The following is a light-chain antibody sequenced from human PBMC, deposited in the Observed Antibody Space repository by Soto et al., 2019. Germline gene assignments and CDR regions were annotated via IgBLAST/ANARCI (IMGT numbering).Light chain of an antibody. CDR1: QSISTY. V-gene: IGKV1-39*01. J-gene: IGKJ1*01. Sequence: DIQMTQSPPTLSASVGDRVTITCRASQSISTYLNWYQQKLGRAPTLLIYATSSLQSGVPSRFSGGGSGTDFTLTISSLQPEDFAMYFCQQCYSSPRTFGQGTKVDIK. CDR2: ATS. CDR3: QQCYSSPRT.